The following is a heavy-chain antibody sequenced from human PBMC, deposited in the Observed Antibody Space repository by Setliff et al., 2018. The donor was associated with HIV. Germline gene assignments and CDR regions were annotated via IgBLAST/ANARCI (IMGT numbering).Heavy chain of an antibody. CDR2: IIPLYGTS. Sequence: GASVKVSCKASGDTFSNSAIYWVRQAPGQGLEWMGGIIPLYGTSKYAQKFQGRVTITTDESTSTAYMELSSLRSEDTAVYYCASYSGSYYFILHYWGQGTLVTVSS. CDR1: GDTFSNSA. D-gene: IGHD1-26*01. CDR3: ASYSGSYYFILHY. V-gene: IGHV1-69*05. J-gene: IGHJ4*02.